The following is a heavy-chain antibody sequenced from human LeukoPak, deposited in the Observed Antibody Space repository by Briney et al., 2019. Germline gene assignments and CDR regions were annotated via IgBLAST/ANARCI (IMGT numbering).Heavy chain of an antibody. Sequence: PSETLSLTCTVSGGSISSSSYYWGWIRQPPGKGLEWIGSIYYSGSTYYNPSLKSRVTISVDTSKNQFSLKLSSVTAPDTAVYYCARNYDFWSGSGMDVWGQGTTVTVSS. V-gene: IGHV4-39*01. J-gene: IGHJ6*02. CDR1: GGSISSSSYY. CDR2: IYYSGST. D-gene: IGHD3-3*01. CDR3: ARNYDFWSGSGMDV.